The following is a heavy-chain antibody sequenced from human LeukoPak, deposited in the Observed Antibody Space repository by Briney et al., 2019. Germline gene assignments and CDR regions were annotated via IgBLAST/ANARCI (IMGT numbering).Heavy chain of an antibody. CDR3: AMRGNTWYDC. Sequence: GGSLRLSCAASGFTVSSKYMSWVRQAPGKGLEWVSVIYSGGSTYYADSVKGRFTISRDNSKNTVDLQMNSLRVEDTAVYYCAMRGNTWYDCRGQGTLVTVSS. J-gene: IGHJ4*02. D-gene: IGHD6-13*01. CDR1: GFTVSSKY. CDR2: IYSGGST. V-gene: IGHV3-53*01.